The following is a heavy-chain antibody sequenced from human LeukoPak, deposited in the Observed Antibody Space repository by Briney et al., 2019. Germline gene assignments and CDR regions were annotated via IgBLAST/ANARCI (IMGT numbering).Heavy chain of an antibody. V-gene: IGHV3-7*01. D-gene: IGHD5-12*01. Sequence: PGGSLRLSCAASGFTFSHYWMTWVRQAPGKGLEWVAQINQDGSEEYYMDSVKARFTISRDNAKNSVFLQLNSLRAEDTAVYYCVRDGGVSGYDLLDYWGQGTLVTVSS. J-gene: IGHJ4*02. CDR3: VRDGGVSGYDLLDY. CDR2: INQDGSEE. CDR1: GFTFSHYW.